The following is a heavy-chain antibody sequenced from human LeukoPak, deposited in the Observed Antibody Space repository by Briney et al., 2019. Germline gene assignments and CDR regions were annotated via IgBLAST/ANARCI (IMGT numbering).Heavy chain of an antibody. Sequence: GGSLRLSCAASGFTFSTYSMNWVRQAPGKGLEWVSSISSSYNYTYYAESLKSRLTISRDNAKNALYLQMSSLRAEDTAVYYCARADGGDIDYWGQGTLVTVSS. CDR2: ISSSYNYT. CDR1: GFTFSTYS. D-gene: IGHD2-21*02. J-gene: IGHJ4*02. V-gene: IGHV3-21*01. CDR3: ARADGGDIDY.